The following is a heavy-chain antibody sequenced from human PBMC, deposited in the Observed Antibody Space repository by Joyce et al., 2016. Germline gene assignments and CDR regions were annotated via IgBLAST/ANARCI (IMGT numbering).Heavy chain of an antibody. J-gene: IGHJ4*02. Sequence: EVQLVESGGGLVQPGGSLRLSCAASGFTFSGYWMSWVRQAAGKGLEWVANIKQDGSEKYYVDSVKGRFTISRDNAKNSLYLQMNSLRAEDTAVYYCATVRDYYGSGSQPLDYWGQGTLVTVSS. V-gene: IGHV3-7*01. D-gene: IGHD3-10*01. CDR2: IKQDGSEK. CDR3: ATVRDYYGSGSQPLDY. CDR1: GFTFSGYW.